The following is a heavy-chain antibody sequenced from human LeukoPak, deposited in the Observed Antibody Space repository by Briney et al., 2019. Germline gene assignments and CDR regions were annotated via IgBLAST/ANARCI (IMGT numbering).Heavy chain of an antibody. CDR3: ARSQEGYYGSGSYSP. J-gene: IGHJ5*02. CDR2: IYTSGST. V-gene: IGHV4-4*09. D-gene: IGHD3-10*01. CDR1: GGSISSYY. Sequence: PSETLSLTCTVSGGSISSYYWSWIRQPPGKGLEWIGYIYTSGSTNYNPSLKSRVTISVDTSKSQFSLKLSSVTAADTAVYYCARSQEGYYGSGSYSPWGQGTLVTVSS.